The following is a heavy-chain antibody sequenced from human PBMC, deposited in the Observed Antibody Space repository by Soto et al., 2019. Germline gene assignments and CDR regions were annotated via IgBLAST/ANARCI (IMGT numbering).Heavy chain of an antibody. D-gene: IGHD6-13*01. V-gene: IGHV3-23*01. Sequence: EVPLLESGGGLVQPGGSLRLSCAASGFTFSSYAMRWVRQAPGKGLEWVSAVSGSGGSTYYADSVKGRFTIARDNSKNTLYLQMNSLRAEDTAVYYCARRGPGTDFDYWGQGTVVTVSS. CDR2: VSGSGGST. CDR3: ARRGPGTDFDY. J-gene: IGHJ4*02. CDR1: GFTFSSYA.